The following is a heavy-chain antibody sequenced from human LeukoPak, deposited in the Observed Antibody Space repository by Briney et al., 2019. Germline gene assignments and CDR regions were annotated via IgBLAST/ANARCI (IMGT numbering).Heavy chain of an antibody. CDR2: ISYDGSNK. Sequence: GGSLRLSCAASGFTFSSYAMLWVRQAPGKGLEWVAVISYDGSNKYYADSVKGRFTISRDNSKNTLYLQMNSLRAEDTAVYYCAAQHIVVVPAAFDYWGQGTLVTVFS. V-gene: IGHV3-30-3*01. CDR1: GFTFSSYA. CDR3: AAQHIVVVPAAFDY. D-gene: IGHD2-2*01. J-gene: IGHJ4*02.